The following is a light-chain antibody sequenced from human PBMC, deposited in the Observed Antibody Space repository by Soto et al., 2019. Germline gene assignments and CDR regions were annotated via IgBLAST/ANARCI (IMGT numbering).Light chain of an antibody. CDR2: DAS. CDR1: QSISNW. V-gene: IGKV1-5*01. CDR3: QQRSNWPPIT. Sequence: DIQMTQSPSTLSASVGARVSITCRASQSISNWLAWYQQKPGKAPKLLIYDASSLESGVPSRFSGSRSGTDFTLTISSLEPEDFAVYYCQQRSNWPPITFGQGTRLEIK. J-gene: IGKJ5*01.